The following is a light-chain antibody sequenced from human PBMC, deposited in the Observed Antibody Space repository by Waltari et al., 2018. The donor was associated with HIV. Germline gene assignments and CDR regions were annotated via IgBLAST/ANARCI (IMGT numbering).Light chain of an antibody. CDR2: YDS. Sequence: SYVLTQSPSVSVAPGTTARITCGGNNIGIKSVHWYQQRPGQAPVLVLAYDSDRPSGIPERFSGSNSGNTATLAISRVEAGDEADYYCQVWDSSSDRAVFGGGTTLTVL. V-gene: IGLV3-21*04. CDR3: QVWDSSSDRAV. CDR1: NIGIKS. J-gene: IGLJ2*01.